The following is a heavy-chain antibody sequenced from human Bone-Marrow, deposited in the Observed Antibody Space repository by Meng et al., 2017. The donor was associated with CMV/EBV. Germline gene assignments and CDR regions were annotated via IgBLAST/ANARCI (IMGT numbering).Heavy chain of an antibody. J-gene: IGHJ5*02. Sequence: GESLKISCAASGFTFDDYGMSWVRQAPGKGLVWVSRINPDGSSTSYADSVKGRFTISRDNSKNTLYLQMNSLRAEDTAVYYCARRPASTTKYCTNGVCSRHTTNWFDPWGQGTLVTVSS. CDR1: GFTFDDYG. CDR2: INPDGSST. D-gene: IGHD2-8*01. V-gene: IGHV3-74*01. CDR3: ARRPASTTKYCTNGVCSRHTTNWFDP.